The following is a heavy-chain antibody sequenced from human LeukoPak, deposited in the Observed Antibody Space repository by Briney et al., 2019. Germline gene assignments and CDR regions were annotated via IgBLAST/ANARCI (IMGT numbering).Heavy chain of an antibody. Sequence: GGSLRLSCAASGFTFTSYAMNWVRQAPGKGLEWVSFISASGSSTHYADSVKGRFTISRDNSNNTLYLQINSMRAEDTAAYYCAKGAQYDFWTGYTLEYFDVWGKGTLVTVSS. CDR1: GFTFTSYA. D-gene: IGHD3-3*01. J-gene: IGHJ4*02. V-gene: IGHV3-23*01. CDR3: AKGAQYDFWTGYTLEYFDV. CDR2: ISASGSST.